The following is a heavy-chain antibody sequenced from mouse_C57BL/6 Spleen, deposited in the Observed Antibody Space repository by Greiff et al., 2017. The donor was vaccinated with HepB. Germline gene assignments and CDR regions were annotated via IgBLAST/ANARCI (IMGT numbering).Heavy chain of an antibody. CDR3: ARSLITTVVAEWYFDV. V-gene: IGHV2-2*01. D-gene: IGHD1-1*01. Sequence: QVQLKESGPGLVQPSQSLSITCTVSGFSLTSYGVHWVRQSPGKGLEWLGVIWSGGSTDYNAAFISRLSISKDNSKSQVFFKMNSLQADDTAIYYCARSLITTVVAEWYFDVWGTGTTVTVSS. J-gene: IGHJ1*03. CDR2: IWSGGST. CDR1: GFSLTSYG.